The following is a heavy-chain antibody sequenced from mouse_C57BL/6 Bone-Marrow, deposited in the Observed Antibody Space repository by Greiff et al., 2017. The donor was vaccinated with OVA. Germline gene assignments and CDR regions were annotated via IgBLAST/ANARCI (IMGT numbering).Heavy chain of an antibody. J-gene: IGHJ4*01. Sequence: QVQLQQPGAELVKPGASVKMSCKASGYTFTSYWITWVKQRPGQGLEWIGDIYPGSGSTNYNEKFKSKATLTVDTSSSTAYMQLSSLTSEDSAVYYCARRGQLSLLSYAMDYWGQGTSVTVSS. D-gene: IGHD3-2*02. CDR1: GYTFTSYW. CDR2: IYPGSGST. V-gene: IGHV1-55*01. CDR3: ARRGQLSLLSYAMDY.